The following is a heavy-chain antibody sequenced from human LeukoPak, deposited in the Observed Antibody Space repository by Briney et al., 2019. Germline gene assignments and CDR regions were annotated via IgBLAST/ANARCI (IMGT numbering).Heavy chain of an antibody. CDR1: GGSFSGYY. Sequence: PSETLSLTCAVYGGSFSGYYWSWIRQPPGKGLEWIGYIYYSGSTNYNPSLKSRVTISVDTSKNQFSLKLSSVTAADTAVYYCARNDYGDYGESFDYWGQGTLVTVSS. D-gene: IGHD4-17*01. CDR2: IYYSGST. V-gene: IGHV4-59*08. J-gene: IGHJ4*02. CDR3: ARNDYGDYGESFDY.